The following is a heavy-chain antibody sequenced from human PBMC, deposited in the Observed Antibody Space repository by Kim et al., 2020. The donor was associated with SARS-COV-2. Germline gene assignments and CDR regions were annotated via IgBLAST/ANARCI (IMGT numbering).Heavy chain of an antibody. V-gene: IGHV3-9*01. CDR2: ISWNSGSI. Sequence: GGSLRLSCAASGFTFDDYAMHWVRQAPGKGLEWVSGISWNSGSIGYADSVKGRFTISRDNAKNSLYLQMNSLRAEDTALYYCAKDMGGSGSYIINYYYYYGMDVWGQGTTVPVSS. CDR1: GFTFDDYA. J-gene: IGHJ6*02. CDR3: AKDMGGSGSYIINYYYYYGMDV. D-gene: IGHD3-10*01.